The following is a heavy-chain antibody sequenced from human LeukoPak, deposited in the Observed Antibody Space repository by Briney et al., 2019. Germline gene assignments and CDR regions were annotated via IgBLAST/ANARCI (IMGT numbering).Heavy chain of an antibody. Sequence: SETLSLTCTVSGGSISSYYWSWIRQPAGKGLEWIGRIYTSGGTNYNPSLKSRVTMSVDTSKNQFSLKLSSVTAADTAVYYCARVLKIGTGSGWYWFDPWGQGTLVTVSS. CDR2: IYTSGGT. CDR3: ARVLKIGTGSGWYWFDP. D-gene: IGHD6-19*01. V-gene: IGHV4-4*07. J-gene: IGHJ5*02. CDR1: GGSISSYY.